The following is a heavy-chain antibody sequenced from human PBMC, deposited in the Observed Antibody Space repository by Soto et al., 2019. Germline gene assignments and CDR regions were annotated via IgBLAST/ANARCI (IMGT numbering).Heavy chain of an antibody. CDR2: IYSGGST. J-gene: IGHJ6*02. V-gene: IGHV3-53*01. CDR1: GFSGGSND. CDR3: ARSSTRYDHHYRMSV. Sequence: GGSLRLACAASGFSGGSNDMSWVGQAPGKGLEWVSVIYSGGSTYYADSVKGRFTISRDNSKNPLYLQMDSLRAEDTAVYYCARSSTRYDHHYRMSVSAQRTTVPVSS.